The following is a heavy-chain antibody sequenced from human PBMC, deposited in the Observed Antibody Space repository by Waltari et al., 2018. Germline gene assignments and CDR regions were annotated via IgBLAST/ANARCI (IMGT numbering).Heavy chain of an antibody. Sequence: EVQLVESGGGLVQPGGSLRLSCAASGFTFSSYSMNWVRQAPGKGLEWVSYISSSSSTIYYADSVKGRFTISRDNAKNSLYLQMNSLRAEDTAVYYSTLAYCGGDCPKGAFDIWGQGTMVTVSS. CDR1: GFTFSSYS. J-gene: IGHJ3*02. CDR2: ISSSSSTI. D-gene: IGHD2-21*02. CDR3: TLAYCGGDCPKGAFDI. V-gene: IGHV3-48*01.